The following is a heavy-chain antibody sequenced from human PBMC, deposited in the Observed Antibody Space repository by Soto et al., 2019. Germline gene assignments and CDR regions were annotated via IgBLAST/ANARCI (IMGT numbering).Heavy chain of an antibody. Sequence: QVQLQQWGAGLLKPSETLSLTCAVYGGSFSGYYWSWIRQPPGKGLEWIGEINHSGSTNYNPSLKSRVTISVDTTKTQFSLKLSSVTAADTAVYYCASLLGYCSGGSCHSYYYYNSMDFWGQGTTVTVS. D-gene: IGHD2-15*01. V-gene: IGHV4-34*01. CDR3: ASLLGYCSGGSCHSYYYYNSMDF. J-gene: IGHJ6*02. CDR2: INHSGST. CDR1: GGSFSGYY.